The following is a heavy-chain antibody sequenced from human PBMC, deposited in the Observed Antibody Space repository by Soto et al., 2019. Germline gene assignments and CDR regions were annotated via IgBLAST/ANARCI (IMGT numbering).Heavy chain of an antibody. CDR3: TRAPMLVPKYSFDH. CDR1: GISFSSHA. CDR2: ISGDGYTI. Sequence: GGSLRLSCAASGISFSSHAMRWVRQAPGKGLEWVSAISGDGYTIYYADSVKGRFSTSRDNSKNTLYLQMNSLRAEDMAVYYCTRAPMLVPKYSFDHWGQVTLVTFSS. D-gene: IGHD1-26*01. J-gene: IGHJ4*02. V-gene: IGHV3-23*01.